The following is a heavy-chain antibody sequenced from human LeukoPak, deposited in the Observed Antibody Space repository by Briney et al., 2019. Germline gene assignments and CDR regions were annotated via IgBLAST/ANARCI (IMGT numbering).Heavy chain of an antibody. CDR2: ISYDGSNK. Sequence: QTGGSLRLSCAASGFTFSSYAMHWVRQAPGKGLEWVAVISYDGSNKYYADSVKGRFTISRDNSKNTLYLQMNSLRAEDTAAYYCARARDYWGQGTLVTVSS. CDR1: GFTFSSYA. V-gene: IGHV3-30-3*01. J-gene: IGHJ4*02. CDR3: ARARDY.